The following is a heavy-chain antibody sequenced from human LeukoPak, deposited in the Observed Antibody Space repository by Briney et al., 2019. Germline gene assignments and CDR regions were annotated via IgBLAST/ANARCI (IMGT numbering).Heavy chain of an antibody. CDR1: GYTFTSYA. V-gene: IGHV7-4-1*02. D-gene: IGHD6-19*01. Sequence: ASVKVSCKASGYTFTSYAMNWVRQAPGQGLEWMGWINTNTGNPTYAQGFTGRFVFSLDTSVSTAYLQISSLKAEDTAVYYCARDLAGQWLVPSWFDPWGQGTLVTVSS. CDR3: ARDLAGQWLVPSWFDP. CDR2: INTNTGNP. J-gene: IGHJ5*02.